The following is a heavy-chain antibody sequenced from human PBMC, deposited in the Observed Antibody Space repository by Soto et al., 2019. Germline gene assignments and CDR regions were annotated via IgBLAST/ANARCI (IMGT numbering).Heavy chain of an antibody. J-gene: IGHJ5*02. Sequence: PGGSLRLSCAASGFIFENFGMSWVRQAPGKGLQWISSISGSGFNKYYADSVKGLFTISRGNSKSTVYLELNNLSAEDTAVYYCAKNQGVELVPLATVDWFDPWGQGSVVTVSS. CDR3: AKNQGVELVPLATVDWFDP. CDR1: GFIFENFG. V-gene: IGHV3-23*01. D-gene: IGHD1-26*01. CDR2: ISGSGFNK.